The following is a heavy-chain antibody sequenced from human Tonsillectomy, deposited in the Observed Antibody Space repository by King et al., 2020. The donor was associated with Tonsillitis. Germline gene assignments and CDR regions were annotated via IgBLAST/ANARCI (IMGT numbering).Heavy chain of an antibody. J-gene: IGHJ6*02. CDR2: IGPYKGNT. D-gene: IGHD3-3*01. CDR1: GYSFTNYG. V-gene: IGHV1-18*04. CDR3: ARASYYDPSVPHYYYGMDV. Sequence: QLVQSGAEVKKPGASVKVSCKASGYSFTNYGFSWVRQAPGQGLEWMGWIGPYKGNTKYAQKFQDRVTLTTDTSTSTAYMELRSLTSDDTAAYYCARASYYDPSVPHYYYGMDVWGQGTTVTVSS.